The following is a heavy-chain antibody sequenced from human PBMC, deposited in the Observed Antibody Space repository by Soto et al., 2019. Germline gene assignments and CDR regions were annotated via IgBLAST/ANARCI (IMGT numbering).Heavy chain of an antibody. J-gene: IGHJ4*02. CDR2: ISGSGGST. CDR1: GFTFSSYA. D-gene: IGHD6-13*01. CDR3: AKHSSWYDVGDY. Sequence: EVQLLESGGGLVEPGGSLRLSCAASGFTFSSYAMSWVRQAPGKGLEWVSAISGSGGSTYYADSVKGRFTISRDNSKNTLYLQMKSLRAEDTAVYHCAKHSSWYDVGDYWGQGTLVTVSS. V-gene: IGHV3-23*01.